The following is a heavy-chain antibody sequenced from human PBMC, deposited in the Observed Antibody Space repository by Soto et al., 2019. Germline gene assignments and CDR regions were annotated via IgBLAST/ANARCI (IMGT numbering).Heavy chain of an antibody. Sequence: QVLLVESGGGVVQPGRSLRLSCTGSGFTFSSYGMHWVRQGPGQGLEWVAVISKDGSDKYHADSVKGRFTISRDNSKNTLYLQMNSLSAEDTAVHYCVKAQVDTPMDFRMANWGQGTLVTVSS. V-gene: IGHV3-30*18. CDR3: VKAQVDTPMDFRMAN. D-gene: IGHD5-18*01. CDR2: ISKDGSDK. CDR1: GFTFSSYG. J-gene: IGHJ4*02.